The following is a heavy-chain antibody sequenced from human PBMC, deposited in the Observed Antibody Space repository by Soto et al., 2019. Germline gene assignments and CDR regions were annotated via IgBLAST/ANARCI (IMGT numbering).Heavy chain of an antibody. J-gene: IGHJ4*02. D-gene: IGHD2-8*01. V-gene: IGHV3-33*01. CDR3: ASNGRYSQFDY. CDR2: IWYDGSNK. CDR1: GFTFSSYG. Sequence: GGSLRLSCAASGFTFSSYGMHWVRQAPGKGLEWVAVIWYDGSNKYYADSVKGRFTISRDNSKNTLYLQMNSLRAEDTAVYYCASNGRYSQFDYWGQGTLVTVSS.